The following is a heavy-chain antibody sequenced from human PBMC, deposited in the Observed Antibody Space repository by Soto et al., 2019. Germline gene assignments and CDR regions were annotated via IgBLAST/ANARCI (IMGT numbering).Heavy chain of an antibody. CDR1: GSSISSTSSGDW. Sequence: QVQLQESGPGLVKPSGTLSLTCTVSGSSISSTSSGDWWSWVRQPPEKGLEWIGEIHHRGSNNYNPSLKRRVTMSVDKSKNQFSRRLSSVTAADTAVYYCAKMVGATLVDYWGQGTLVTVSS. CDR2: IHHRGSN. V-gene: IGHV4-4*02. D-gene: IGHD1-26*01. CDR3: AKMVGATLVDY. J-gene: IGHJ4*02.